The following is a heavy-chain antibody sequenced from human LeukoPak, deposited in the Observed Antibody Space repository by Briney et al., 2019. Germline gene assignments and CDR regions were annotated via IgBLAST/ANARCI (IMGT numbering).Heavy chain of an antibody. D-gene: IGHD3-10*01. Sequence: SETLSLTCTVSGGSINSYYWGRVRQPAGKGLEWVGRIYPTGTTNYSPSFRSRLTMSLDTSKNQFSLKLRSVTAADTAVYYCGRQGYTASYYFVDYWSQGTLVTVSS. V-gene: IGHV4-4*07. CDR3: GRQGYTASYYFVDY. CDR2: IYPTGTT. CDR1: GGSINSYY. J-gene: IGHJ4*02.